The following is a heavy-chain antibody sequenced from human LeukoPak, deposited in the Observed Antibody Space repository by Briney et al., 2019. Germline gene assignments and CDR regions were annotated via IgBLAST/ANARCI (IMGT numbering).Heavy chain of an antibody. Sequence: GASVKVSCKVSGYTLTELSMHWVRQAPGKGLEWMGGFDPEDGETIYAQKFQGRVTMTEDTSTDTAYMELSSLRSEDTAVYYWATGEYSSPTQIDYWGQGTLVTVSS. CDR1: GYTLTELS. CDR3: ATGEYSSPTQIDY. V-gene: IGHV1-24*01. CDR2: FDPEDGET. J-gene: IGHJ4*02. D-gene: IGHD6-13*01.